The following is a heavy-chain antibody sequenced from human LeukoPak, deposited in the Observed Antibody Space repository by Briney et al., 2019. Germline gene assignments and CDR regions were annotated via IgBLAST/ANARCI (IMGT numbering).Heavy chain of an antibody. V-gene: IGHV3-23*01. D-gene: IGHD2-15*01. Sequence: PGGSLRLSCAASGFTFSSYVMSWVRQAPGKGLEWVSAISGRAGSTDYADSVKGRFTISRDNAKNSLYLQMNSLRAEDTAVYYCARAIVAATIDYWGQGTLVTVSS. CDR3: ARAIVAATIDY. CDR2: ISGRAGST. CDR1: GFTFSSYV. J-gene: IGHJ4*02.